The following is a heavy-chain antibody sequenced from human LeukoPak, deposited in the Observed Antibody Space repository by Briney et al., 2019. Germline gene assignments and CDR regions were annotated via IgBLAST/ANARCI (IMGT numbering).Heavy chain of an antibody. CDR2: IYYSGST. Sequence: SETLSLTCTVSGGSISSGGYYWSWIRQHPGKGLEWIGYIYYSGSTYYNPSLKSRVTISVDTSKNQFSLKLSSVTAADTAVYYCARNAYSGSYYDYWGKGTLVTVSS. CDR1: GGSISSGGYY. D-gene: IGHD1-26*01. J-gene: IGHJ4*02. CDR3: ARNAYSGSYYDY. V-gene: IGHV4-31*03.